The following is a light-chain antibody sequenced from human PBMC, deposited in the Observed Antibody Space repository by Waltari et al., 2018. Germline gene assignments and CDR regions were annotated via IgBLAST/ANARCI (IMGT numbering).Light chain of an antibody. CDR1: QVISSTY. CDR3: QRYGSLVA. J-gene: IGKJ1*01. Sequence: EIVLTQSLDILSLSPGERATLSCRASQVISSTYVAWYQQKPGQAPRLLIYGVSSRATGIPDRFSGSGSGTDFTLTISSLEPEDFAVYFCQRYGSLVAFGQGTKVEIK. CDR2: GVS. V-gene: IGKV3-20*01.